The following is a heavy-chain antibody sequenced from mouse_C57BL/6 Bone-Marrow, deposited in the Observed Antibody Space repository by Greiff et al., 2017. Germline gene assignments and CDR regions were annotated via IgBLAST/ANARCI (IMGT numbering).Heavy chain of an antibody. V-gene: IGHV1-19*01. D-gene: IGHD1-1*01. CDR2: INPYNGGT. CDR3: ARPPYYYGSTYYFDY. J-gene: IGHJ2*01. CDR1: GYTFTDYY. Sequence: VQLQQSGPVLVKPGASVKMSCKASGYTFTDYYMNWVKQSHGKSLEWIGVINPYNGGTSYNQKFKGKATLTVDKSSSTAYMELNSLTSEDSAVYYWARPPYYYGSTYYFDYWGQGTTLTVSS.